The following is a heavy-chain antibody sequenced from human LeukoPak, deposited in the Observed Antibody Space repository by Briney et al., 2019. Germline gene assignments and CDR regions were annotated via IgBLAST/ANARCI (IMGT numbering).Heavy chain of an antibody. CDR2: ISGSGEST. J-gene: IGHJ3*01. D-gene: IGHD6-19*01. V-gene: IGHV3-23*01. CDR3: AKDLPAVAYLHGAFDF. Sequence: GGSLRLSCAASGFTFSSYAMSWVRQAPGKGLGWVSAISGSGESTFYADSVKGRFTISRDNSKNSLYLQMNSLRAEDTALYYCAKDLPAVAYLHGAFDFWGQGTMVTVSS. CDR1: GFTFSSYA.